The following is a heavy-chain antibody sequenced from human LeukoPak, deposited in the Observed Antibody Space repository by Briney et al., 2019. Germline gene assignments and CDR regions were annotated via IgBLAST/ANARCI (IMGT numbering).Heavy chain of an antibody. J-gene: IGHJ4*02. V-gene: IGHV3-23*01. CDR3: AKQLGYCSDGSCYFPY. D-gene: IGHD2-15*01. CDR2: ISGSGEST. CDR1: GFRFSDFS. Sequence: GGSLRLSCAASGFRFSDFSMNWVRQAPGKGLEWVSAISGSGESTYYADSVQGRFTISRDNSKSTLCLQMNSLRAEDTAVYYCAKQLGYCSDGSCYFPYWGQGTLVTVSS.